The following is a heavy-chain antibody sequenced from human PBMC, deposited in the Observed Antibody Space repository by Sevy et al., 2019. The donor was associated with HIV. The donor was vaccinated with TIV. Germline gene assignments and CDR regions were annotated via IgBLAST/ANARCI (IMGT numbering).Heavy chain of an antibody. CDR3: AAGDTAFLADLDF. J-gene: IGHJ4*02. V-gene: IGHV3-23*01. Sequence: GGSLRLSCGASGFSISTHAMNWVRQAPGRGLEWISGISATDGSTHYADSVKGRFSISRDNSKNTVHLQMNSLRAEDTALYYCAAGDTAFLADLDFWGQGTLVTVSS. CDR1: GFSISTHA. CDR2: ISATDGST. D-gene: IGHD5-18*01.